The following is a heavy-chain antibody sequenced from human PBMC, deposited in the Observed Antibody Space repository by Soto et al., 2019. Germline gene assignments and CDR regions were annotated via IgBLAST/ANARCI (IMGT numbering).Heavy chain of an antibody. CDR3: AKDRPNYLYIDGHYYRPGGDC. J-gene: IGHJ4*02. D-gene: IGHD3-22*01. CDR2: ITSSGDKT. CDR1: GFIFNIYS. V-gene: IGHV3-23*01. Sequence: EVQLLESGGDFVEPGGSLRLSCAATGFIFNIYSMSWVRQAPGKGLEWVSSITSSGDKTFYADSVRGRFTISRDNSKNTLFLQMNSLRAEDTAIYYCAKDRPNYLYIDGHYYRPGGDCWGQGAQVTVSS.